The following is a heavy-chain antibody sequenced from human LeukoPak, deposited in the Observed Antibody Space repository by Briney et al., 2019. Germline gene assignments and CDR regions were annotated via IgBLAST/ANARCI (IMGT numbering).Heavy chain of an antibody. CDR3: ARGTITAAGRLDY. Sequence: PGGSLRLSCAASGITVSSNYMNWVRQAPGKGLEWVSVLYSGGSTYYTDSVKGRFTISRDNSKNTLYLQLNSLRVEDTAVYYCARGTITAAGRLDYWGQGTLVTVSS. D-gene: IGHD6-13*01. CDR1: GITVSSNY. J-gene: IGHJ4*02. V-gene: IGHV3-66*01. CDR2: LYSGGST.